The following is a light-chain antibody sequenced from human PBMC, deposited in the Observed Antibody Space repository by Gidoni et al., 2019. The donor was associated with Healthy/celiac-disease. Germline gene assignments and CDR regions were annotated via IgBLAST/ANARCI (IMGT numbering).Light chain of an antibody. CDR3: QQYGSSPPMYT. Sequence: EIVVKQSTGTLSLSPGERATLSCRASQSVSSSYLAWYQQKPGQAPRLLIYGASSRATGIPARFSGSRSGTYFTLTISRLEPEDFAVYYCQQYGSSPPMYTFXQXTKLEIK. CDR2: GAS. CDR1: QSVSSSY. V-gene: IGKV3-20*01. J-gene: IGKJ2*01.